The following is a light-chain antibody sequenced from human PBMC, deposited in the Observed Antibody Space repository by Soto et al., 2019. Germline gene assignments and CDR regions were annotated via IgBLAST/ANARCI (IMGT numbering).Light chain of an antibody. CDR1: QGISSY. V-gene: IGKV1-8*01. CDR2: AAS. CDR3: QQYYSYPRT. Sequence: AIRMTQSPPSLSASTGDRVTITCRASQGISSYLAWYQQKPGKAPKLLIYAASTLQSGVPSRFSASGSGTDFTLTISCLQSEDFATYYCQQYYSYPRTFGQGTKVDIK. J-gene: IGKJ1*01.